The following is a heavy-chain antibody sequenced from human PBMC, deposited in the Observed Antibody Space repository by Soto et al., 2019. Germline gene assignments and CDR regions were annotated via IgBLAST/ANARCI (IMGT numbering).Heavy chain of an antibody. V-gene: IGHV1-3*05. CDR2: INAGNGNT. Sequence: QVQLVQSGAEEKKPGASVKVSCKASGYTFTNYAMHWVRQAPGQRLEWMGWINAGNGNTKYSQKFQGRVTITRDTDASRAYMELSSVRSEETAVYNGASGFPFWFDPWGQGTTVTVSS. CDR3: ASGFPFWFDP. J-gene: IGHJ5*02. CDR1: GYTFTNYA. D-gene: IGHD3-3*01.